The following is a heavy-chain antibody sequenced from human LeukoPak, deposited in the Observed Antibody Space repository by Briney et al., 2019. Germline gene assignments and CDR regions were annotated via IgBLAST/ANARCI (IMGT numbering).Heavy chain of an antibody. CDR3: ARVDSRPAQFDY. CDR1: GFNVSSNY. V-gene: IGHV3-66*01. D-gene: IGHD2-2*01. J-gene: IGHJ4*02. CDR2: IYSGGST. Sequence: GGSLRLSRAVSGFNVSSNYLDWVRPAPGKGPGWVSVIYSGGSTYYAASVQGRFTISRDNSKNTPYLQINPLRAEDTAVYHCARVDSRPAQFDYRGQGNPVT.